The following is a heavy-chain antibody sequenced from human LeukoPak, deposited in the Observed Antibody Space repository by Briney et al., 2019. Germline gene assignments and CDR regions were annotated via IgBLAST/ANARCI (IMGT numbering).Heavy chain of an antibody. CDR1: GFTFSSYW. V-gene: IGHV3-74*01. D-gene: IGHD1-14*01. Sequence: GRSLRLSCAASGFTFSSYWMHWVLQVPGKGLLWVARINPGGSSITYADSVKGRFTISRDNAKNTLYLQMDSLRAEDTGVYYCARSNQADDYWGQGTLVTVSS. CDR3: ARSNQADDY. J-gene: IGHJ4*02. CDR2: INPGGSSI.